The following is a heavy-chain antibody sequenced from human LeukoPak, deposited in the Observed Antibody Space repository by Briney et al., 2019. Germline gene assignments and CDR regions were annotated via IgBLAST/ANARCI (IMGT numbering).Heavy chain of an antibody. D-gene: IGHD6-19*01. CDR3: VRHSVTQSTSGWYGALDI. V-gene: IGHV3-64D*06. CDR1: GFDFSGYV. CDR2: ISSKGGTT. Sequence: GGSLRLSCLAYGFDFSGYVMEWVRQAPRKGLKSVSVISSKGGTTDYTESVKGRFNVSRDNSQNTLFLEMSSLRAEDTAVYYCVRHSVTQSTSGWYGALDIWGQGTMVVVSS. J-gene: IGHJ3*02.